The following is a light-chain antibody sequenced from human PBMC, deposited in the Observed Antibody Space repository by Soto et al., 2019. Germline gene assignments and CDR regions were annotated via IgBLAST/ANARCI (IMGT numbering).Light chain of an antibody. CDR3: QQLNSYPLT. CDR1: QGISSY. Sequence: IQLTQSPSSLSASVGDRVTITCRASQGISSYLAWYQQKPVKAPKLLIYAASTLQSGVPSRFRGSGSGTDFTLTISSLQPEDFATYYCQQLNSYPLTFGGGTKVEIK. V-gene: IGKV1-9*01. J-gene: IGKJ4*01. CDR2: AAS.